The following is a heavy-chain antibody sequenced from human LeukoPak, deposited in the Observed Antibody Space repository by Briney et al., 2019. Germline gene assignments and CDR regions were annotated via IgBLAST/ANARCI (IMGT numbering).Heavy chain of an antibody. Sequence: ASVTVSCTASGYTFTSYGISWVRQAPGQGLEWMGWISAYNGNTNYAQKLQGRVTMTTDTSTSTAYMELRSLRSDDTAVYYCARDVSSSGWRNFDYWGQGTLVTVSS. CDR1: GYTFTSYG. D-gene: IGHD6-19*01. V-gene: IGHV1-18*01. CDR2: ISAYNGNT. CDR3: ARDVSSSGWRNFDY. J-gene: IGHJ4*02.